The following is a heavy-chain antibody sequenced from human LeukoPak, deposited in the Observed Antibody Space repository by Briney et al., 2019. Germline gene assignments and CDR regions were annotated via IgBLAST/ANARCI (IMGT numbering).Heavy chain of an antibody. Sequence: PVASVKASCKPSGYTFTSYYMDWVRQAPGQGLQWMGIINPSGASTSYAQKFQGRVTMTRDMSTSTVYMELSSLRSEDTAVYYCARAPLDVWGKGTTVTVSS. CDR1: GYTFTSYY. CDR3: ARAPLDV. J-gene: IGHJ6*04. V-gene: IGHV1-46*01. CDR2: INPSGAST.